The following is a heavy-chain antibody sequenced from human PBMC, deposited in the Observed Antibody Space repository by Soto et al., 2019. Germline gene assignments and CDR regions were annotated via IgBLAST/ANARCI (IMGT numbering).Heavy chain of an antibody. J-gene: IGHJ6*03. V-gene: IGHV4-39*01. CDR1: GGSISSSSYY. CDR3: ARHFSEDYDYYYMDV. Sequence: QLQLQESGPGLVKPSETLSLTCTVSGGSISSSSYYWGWIRQPPGKGLEWIGSIYYSGSTYDNPSLNRIVAIAVDTSKNHVSLNLTSVTAADTAVYYCARHFSEDYDYYYMDVWGKGTTVTVSS. CDR2: IYYSGST.